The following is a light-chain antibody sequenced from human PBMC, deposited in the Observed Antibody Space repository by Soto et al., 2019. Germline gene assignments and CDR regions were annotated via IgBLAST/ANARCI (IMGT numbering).Light chain of an antibody. Sequence: QSALTQPPSASGSPGRSVTISCIGTSSDVGGYDYVSWFQQHPGKAPKLIIYEVTKRPSGVPDRFSASKSGNTASLTVSGLQAEDEADYYCSSFVAGNNYWVFGGGTKLTVL. J-gene: IGLJ3*02. CDR2: EVT. CDR3: SSFVAGNNYWV. V-gene: IGLV2-8*01. CDR1: SSDVGGYDY.